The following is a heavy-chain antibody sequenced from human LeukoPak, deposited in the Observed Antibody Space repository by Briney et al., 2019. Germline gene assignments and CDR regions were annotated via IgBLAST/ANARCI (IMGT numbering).Heavy chain of an antibody. CDR1: GGSISSYY. V-gene: IGHV4-59*01. Sequence: SETLSLTCTVSGGSISSYYWSWIRQPPGKGLEWIGYIYYSGSTNYNPSLKSRVTISVDTSKSQFSLKLSSVTAADTAVYYCASLYYYGSSGYSYYFDYWGQGTLVTVSS. J-gene: IGHJ4*02. D-gene: IGHD3-22*01. CDR3: ASLYYYGSSGYSYYFDY. CDR2: IYYSGST.